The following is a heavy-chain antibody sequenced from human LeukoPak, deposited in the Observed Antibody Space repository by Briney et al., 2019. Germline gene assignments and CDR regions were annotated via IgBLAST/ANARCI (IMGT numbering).Heavy chain of an antibody. V-gene: IGHV1-46*01. J-gene: IGHJ2*01. CDR1: GYTFTSYY. CDR3: AREDYGGWYFDL. D-gene: IGHD4-23*01. CDR2: INPSGGST. Sequence: GASVKVSCKASGYTFTSYYMHWVRQAPGQGLEWMGIINPSGGSTSYAQKFQGRVTMTTDTSTSTAYMELRSLRSDDTAVYYCAREDYGGWYFDLWGRGTLVTVSS.